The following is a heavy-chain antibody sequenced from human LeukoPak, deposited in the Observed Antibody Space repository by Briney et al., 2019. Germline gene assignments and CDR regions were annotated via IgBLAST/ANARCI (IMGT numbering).Heavy chain of an antibody. V-gene: IGHV3-21*01. D-gene: IGHD5-18*01. CDR2: ISSSSSYI. J-gene: IGHJ4*02. Sequence: GGSLRLSCAASGFTFTNSAMSWVRQAPGTGLEWVSSISSSSSYIYYADSVKGRFTISRDNAKNSLYLQMNSLRAEDTAVYYCARQGYSYGGFDYWGQGTLVTVSS. CDR1: GFTFTNSA. CDR3: ARQGYSYGGFDY.